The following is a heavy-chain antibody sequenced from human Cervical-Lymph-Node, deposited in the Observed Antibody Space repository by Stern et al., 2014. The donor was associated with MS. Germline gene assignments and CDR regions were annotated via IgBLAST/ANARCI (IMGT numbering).Heavy chain of an antibody. J-gene: IGHJ4*02. CDR2: ISPGESDT. D-gene: IGHD3-10*01. CDR1: GYTFTTYW. Sequence: VQLVQSGVEVKKPGESLKISCKGSGYTFTTYWIAWVRQMPGRGLEWMGIISPGESDTKYSPSFQGHVTISADKSVSTAYLQWSSLTASDTAIYYCVRQGSVIGSHDYWGQGTQVTVSS. CDR3: VRQGSVIGSHDY. V-gene: IGHV5-51*01.